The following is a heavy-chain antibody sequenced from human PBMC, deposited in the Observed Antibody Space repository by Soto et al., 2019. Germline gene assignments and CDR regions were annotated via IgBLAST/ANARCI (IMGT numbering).Heavy chain of an antibody. J-gene: IGHJ4*02. Sequence: PGGSLRLSCAASGFTFSSYAMRWVRQAPGKGLEWVAVISYDGSNKYYADSVKGRFTIPRDNSKNTLYLQMNSLRAEDTAVYYCARVPISYYDFWSGYYFDYWGRGTLVTVSS. CDR3: ARVPISYYDFWSGYYFDY. D-gene: IGHD3-3*01. CDR2: ISYDGSNK. V-gene: IGHV3-30-3*01. CDR1: GFTFSSYA.